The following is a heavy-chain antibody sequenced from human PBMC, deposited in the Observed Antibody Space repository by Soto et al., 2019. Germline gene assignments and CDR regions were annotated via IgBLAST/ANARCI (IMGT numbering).Heavy chain of an antibody. CDR1: GFTFDDYA. CDR3: AKDNAGVGTATTNFDC. D-gene: IGHD5-18*01. J-gene: IGHJ4*02. V-gene: IGHV3-9*01. CDR2: INWTNDSI. Sequence: EVQLVESGGGLVQPGRSLRLSCVASGFTFDDYAMHWVRQAPGKGLEWVSGINWTNDSIAFADSVKGRFAISRDNAKNTLYLQMNSLRPEDTAFYYCAKDNAGVGTATTNFDCWGQGTLVTVSS.